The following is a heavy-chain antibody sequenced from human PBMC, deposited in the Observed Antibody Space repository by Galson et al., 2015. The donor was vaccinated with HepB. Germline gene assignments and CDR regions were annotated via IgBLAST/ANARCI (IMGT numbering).Heavy chain of an antibody. D-gene: IGHD3-22*01. CDR2: ISGSGSST. V-gene: IGHV3-23*01. J-gene: IGHJ4*02. CDR3: AKDYLPYYDRWGSYSDLYYFDY. Sequence: SLRLSCAASGFTFNYHAMNWVRQAPGKGLEWVASISGSGSSTYYADSVKGRFTISRDNSLDTVDLPMDSLRVDDTAVYYCAKDYLPYYDRWGSYSDLYYFDYWGQGTLVTVSS. CDR1: GFTFNYHA.